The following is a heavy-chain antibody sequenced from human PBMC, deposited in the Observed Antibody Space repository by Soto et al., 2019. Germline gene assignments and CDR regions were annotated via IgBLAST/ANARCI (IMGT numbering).Heavy chain of an antibody. D-gene: IGHD3-16*01. Sequence: SETLSLTCTVSGSSINSSGYYWGWIRQAPGKGLEWIGSMFYGVSTYYNPSLKSRVTVSVDTSKNQFSLNLRSVTAADTAVYYCARLPSRHLVEYRGQGTLVTV. V-gene: IGHV4-39*01. CDR2: MFYGVST. J-gene: IGHJ4*02. CDR1: GSSINSSGYY. CDR3: ARLPSRHLVEY.